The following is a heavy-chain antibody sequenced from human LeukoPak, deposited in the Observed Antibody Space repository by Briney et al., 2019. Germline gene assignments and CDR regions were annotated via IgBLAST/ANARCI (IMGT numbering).Heavy chain of an antibody. CDR3: ARAALNYDRLTGYYPQYYFDY. V-gene: IGHV3-7*01. CDR1: GFTFSRYW. J-gene: IGHJ4*02. CDR2: IKQDGGLQ. Sequence: GGSLRLSCAASGFTFSRYWVTWVRQAPGKGLGWVATIKQDGGLQYYVDSVEGRFTISRDNAKNSLSLQMSSLRAEDTAVYYCARAALNYDRLTGYYPQYYFDYWGRGTLVTVSS. D-gene: IGHD3-9*01.